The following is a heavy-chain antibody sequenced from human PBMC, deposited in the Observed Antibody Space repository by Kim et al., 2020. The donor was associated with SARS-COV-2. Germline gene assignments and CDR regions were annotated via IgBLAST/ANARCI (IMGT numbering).Heavy chain of an antibody. Sequence: ADSVKGRFTIARDNSKNTLYLQMNSLRAEDTAVYYCARDLWGNCSGLISFWGQGTLVTVSS. D-gene: IGHD3-10*02. J-gene: IGHJ4*02. CDR3: ARDLWGNCSGLISF. V-gene: IGHV3-33*01.